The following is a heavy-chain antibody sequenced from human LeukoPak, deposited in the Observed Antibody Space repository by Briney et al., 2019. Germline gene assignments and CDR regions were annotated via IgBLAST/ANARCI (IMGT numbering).Heavy chain of an antibody. V-gene: IGHV1-46*01. CDR2: INPSGGST. CDR3: ATYSSGSLWSGAFGI. CDR1: GYTFTSYY. D-gene: IGHD6-19*01. Sequence: ASVKVSCKASGYTFTSYYMHWVRQAPGQGLEWMGIINPSGGSTSYAQKFQGRVTMTRDMSTSTVYMELSSLRSEDTAVYYSATYSSGSLWSGAFGIWGQGTMVTVSS. J-gene: IGHJ3*02.